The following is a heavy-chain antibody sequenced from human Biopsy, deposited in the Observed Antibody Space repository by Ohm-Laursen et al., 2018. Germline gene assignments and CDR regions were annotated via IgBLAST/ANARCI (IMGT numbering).Heavy chain of an antibody. CDR2: ISNDGDIK. J-gene: IGHJ4*02. CDR1: GFTFSSYG. V-gene: IGHV3-30*18. Sequence: RSLRLSCAASGFTFSSYGMHWVRQAPGKVLEWVSLISNDGDIKYSADSMEGRFTISRDNSRNTLFLQMNSLKAEDTAVYYCAKDRFPYTSGYSSVFEYWGQGTLVTVSS. CDR3: AKDRFPYTSGYSSVFEY. D-gene: IGHD3-22*01.